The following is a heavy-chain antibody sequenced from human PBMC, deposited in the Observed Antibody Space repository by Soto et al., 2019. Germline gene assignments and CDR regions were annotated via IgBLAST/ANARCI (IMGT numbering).Heavy chain of an antibody. V-gene: IGHV1-8*01. J-gene: IGHJ4*02. CDR2: MTPNSGNT. CDR1: GYTFTSYD. Sequence: QVQLVQSGAEVKKPGASVKVSCKASGYTFTSYDITWVRQATGQGLEWMGWMTPNSGNTGYAQKFQGRVTMTRHTSISTAYMELSSLRAKDTAVYYCERTLYGDNVDYWGQGTLFTVS. CDR3: ERTLYGDNVDY. D-gene: IGHD4-17*01.